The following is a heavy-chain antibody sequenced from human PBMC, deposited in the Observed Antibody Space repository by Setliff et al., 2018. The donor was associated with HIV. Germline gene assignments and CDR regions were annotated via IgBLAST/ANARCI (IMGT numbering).Heavy chain of an antibody. CDR1: GYIFTGYY. D-gene: IGHD3-10*01. V-gene: IGHV1-2*02. CDR3: AREGSPIYYFDY. CDR2: INVNSGGT. J-gene: IGHJ4*02. Sequence: ASVKVSCKASGYIFTGYYMHWVRQAPGKGLEWMGWINVNSGGTKYAQKFQGRVTMTRDTSISTAYMEVSSLRSDDTAVYYCAREGSPIYYFDYWSQGTLVTVSS.